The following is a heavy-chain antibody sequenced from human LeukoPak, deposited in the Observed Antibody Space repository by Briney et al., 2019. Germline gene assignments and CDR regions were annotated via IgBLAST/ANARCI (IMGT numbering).Heavy chain of an antibody. V-gene: IGHV1-2*02. D-gene: IGHD5-24*01. CDR3: ARHRDGYNYPGDY. CDR1: GYTFTGYY. CDR2: INPNSGGT. Sequence: GASVKVSCKASGYTFTGYYMHWVRQAPGQGLEWMGWINPNSGGTNYAQKFQGRVTMTRDTSISTAYLQWSSLKASDTAMYYCARHRDGYNYPGDYWGQGTLVTVSS. J-gene: IGHJ4*02.